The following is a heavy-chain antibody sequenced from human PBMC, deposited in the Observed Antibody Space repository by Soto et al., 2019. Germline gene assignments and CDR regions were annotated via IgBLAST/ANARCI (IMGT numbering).Heavy chain of an antibody. V-gene: IGHV1-2*04. J-gene: IGHJ6*02. CDR2: INPNSGGT. CDR3: AGNLRGYSRGWYVFSGDYYGMDV. CDR1: GYTFTGYY. D-gene: IGHD6-19*01. Sequence: ASVKVSCKASGYTFTGYYMHWVRQAPGQGLEWMGWINPNSGGTNYAKKFQGWVTMTRDTSISTAYMELSRLRSDDTAGYYCAGNLRGYSRGWYVFSGDYYGMDVWGQGTTVTVSS.